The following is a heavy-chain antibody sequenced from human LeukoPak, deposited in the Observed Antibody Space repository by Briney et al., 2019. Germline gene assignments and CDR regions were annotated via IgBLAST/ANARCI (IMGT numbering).Heavy chain of an antibody. J-gene: IGHJ6*03. CDR2: ISAYNGNT. D-gene: IGHD2-15*01. V-gene: IGHV1-18*01. Sequence: ASVKVSCEASGYTFTSYGISWLRQAPGQGLEWMGWISAYNGNTNYAQKLQGRVTMTTDTSTSTAYMELRSLRSDDTAVYYCARGLRGYCSGGSCHPDYYYYMDVWGKGTTVTVSS. CDR3: ARGLRGYCSGGSCHPDYYYYMDV. CDR1: GYTFTSYG.